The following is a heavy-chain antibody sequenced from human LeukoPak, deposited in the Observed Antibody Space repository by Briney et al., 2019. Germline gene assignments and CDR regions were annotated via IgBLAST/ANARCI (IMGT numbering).Heavy chain of an antibody. J-gene: IGHJ4*02. CDR1: GGSFSGYY. D-gene: IGHD3-3*01. V-gene: IGHV4-34*01. Sequence: KPSETLSLTCAVYGGSFSGYYWSWIRQPPGKGLEWIGEINHSGSTNYNPSLKSRVTISVDTSKNQFSLKLSSVTAADTAVYYCARQFYTIFGVVARGFDYWGQGTLVTVSS. CDR3: ARQFYTIFGVVARGFDY. CDR2: INHSGST.